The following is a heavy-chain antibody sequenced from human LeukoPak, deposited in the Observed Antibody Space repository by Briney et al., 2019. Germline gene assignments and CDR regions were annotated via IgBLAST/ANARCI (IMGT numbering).Heavy chain of an antibody. J-gene: IGHJ3*02. CDR3: ARVTTAIPDAFDI. Sequence: PGGSLRLSCAASGFTFSSYAMHWVRQAPGKGLEWVAAISYDGSNKYYADSVKGRFTISRDNSKNTLYLQMNSLRSDDTAVYYCARVTTAIPDAFDIWGQGTMVTVSS. D-gene: IGHD2-21*02. CDR1: GFTFSSYA. V-gene: IGHV3-30*04. CDR2: ISYDGSNK.